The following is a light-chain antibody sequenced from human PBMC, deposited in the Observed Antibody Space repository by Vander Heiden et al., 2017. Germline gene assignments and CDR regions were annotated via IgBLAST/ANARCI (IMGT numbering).Light chain of an antibody. V-gene: IGLV1-40*01. CDR3: QSYDSSLSGVV. Sequence: QSVLTQPPSVSGAPGQRVTISCTGTSSNIGAGYAVHWYHHLPGTAPKLLSYGNSNRPSGVPDRFSGSNSGTSASLAITGLQAEDEADYDCQSYDSSLSGVVFGGGTKLTVL. CDR2: GNS. CDR1: SSNIGAGYA. J-gene: IGLJ2*01.